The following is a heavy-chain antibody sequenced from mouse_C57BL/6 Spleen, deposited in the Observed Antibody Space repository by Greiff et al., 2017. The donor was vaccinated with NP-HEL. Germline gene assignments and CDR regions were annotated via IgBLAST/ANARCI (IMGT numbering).Heavy chain of an antibody. D-gene: IGHD4-1*01. Sequence: DVMLVESGEGLVKPGGSLKLSCAASGFTFSSYAMSWVRQTPEKRLEWVAYISSGGDYIYYADTVKGRFTISRDNARNTLYLQMSSLKSEDTAMYYCTRGKLVWFAYWGQGTLVTVSA. J-gene: IGHJ3*01. CDR2: ISSGGDYI. V-gene: IGHV5-9-1*02. CDR3: TRGKLVWFAY. CDR1: GFTFSSYA.